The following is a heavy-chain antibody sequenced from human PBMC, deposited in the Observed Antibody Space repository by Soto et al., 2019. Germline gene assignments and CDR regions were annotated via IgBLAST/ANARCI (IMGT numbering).Heavy chain of an antibody. J-gene: IGHJ6*02. CDR3: ARDRSDGDYLYYGMDV. Sequence: GGSLRLSCAASGMTFNRNGMHWVRQAPGKGLEWVAVIWYDGSKTAYSDSVKGRFTISRDNAKNKLYLQMNSVRDEDTAIYYCARDRSDGDYLYYGMDVWGQGTTVTVSS. CDR1: GMTFNRNG. D-gene: IGHD3-3*01. V-gene: IGHV3-33*01. CDR2: IWYDGSKT.